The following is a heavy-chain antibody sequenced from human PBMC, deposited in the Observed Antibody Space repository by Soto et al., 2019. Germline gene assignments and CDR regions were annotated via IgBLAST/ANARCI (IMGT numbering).Heavy chain of an antibody. J-gene: IGHJ6*02. CDR1: GYSFTSYW. D-gene: IGHD6-13*01. V-gene: IGHV5-10-1*04. CDR2: IDPSDSYT. CDR3: ARTAAAGKYYYGMDV. Sequence: PGESLKISCKGSGYSFTSYWIGWVRQMPGKGLEWMGRIDPSDSYTNYSPSFQGQVTISADKSISTAYLQWSSLKASDTAMYYYARTAAAGKYYYGMDVWGQGTTVTVSS.